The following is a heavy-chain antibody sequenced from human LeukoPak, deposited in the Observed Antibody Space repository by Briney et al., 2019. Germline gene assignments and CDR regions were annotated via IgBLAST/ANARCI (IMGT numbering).Heavy chain of an antibody. J-gene: IGHJ4*02. CDR3: ARTYYSSGWHHFDY. CDR2: IYHSGST. CDR1: GGSISSSNW. Sequence: PSGTQSLTCAVSGGSISSSNWWSWVRQPPGKGLEWIGEIYHSGSTNYNPSLRSRVTISVDKSKNQFSLKLSSVTAADTAVYYCARTYYSSGWHHFDYWGQGTLVTVSS. V-gene: IGHV4-4*02. D-gene: IGHD6-19*01.